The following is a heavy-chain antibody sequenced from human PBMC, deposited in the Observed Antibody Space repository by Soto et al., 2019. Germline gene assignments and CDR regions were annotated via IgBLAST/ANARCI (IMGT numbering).Heavy chain of an antibody. J-gene: IGHJ4*02. Sequence: SETLSLTCTVSGGSISSYYWSWIRQPPGKGLEWIGYIYYSGSTNYNPSLKSRVTISVDTSKNQFSLKLSSVTAADTAVYYCARAGGSFDYWGQGTLVTVSS. CDR2: IYYSGST. V-gene: IGHV4-59*01. CDR1: GGSISSYY. D-gene: IGHD1-26*01. CDR3: ARAGGSFDY.